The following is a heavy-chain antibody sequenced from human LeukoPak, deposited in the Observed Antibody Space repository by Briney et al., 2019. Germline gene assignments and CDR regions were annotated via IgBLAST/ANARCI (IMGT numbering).Heavy chain of an antibody. Sequence: GGSLRLSCAVSGFTLSSYWMSWVRQAPGKGLEWVANIKQDGSEKYYVDSVMGRFTISRDNAKNSLYLQMNSLRAEDTALYYCARVFGSIAAAGNNYWGQGTLVTVSS. D-gene: IGHD6-13*01. V-gene: IGHV3-7*03. CDR1: GFTLSSYW. J-gene: IGHJ4*02. CDR3: ARVFGSIAAAGNNY. CDR2: IKQDGSEK.